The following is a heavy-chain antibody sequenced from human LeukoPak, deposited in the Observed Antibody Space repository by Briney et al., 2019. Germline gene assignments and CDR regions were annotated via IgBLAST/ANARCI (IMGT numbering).Heavy chain of an antibody. CDR3: ARVRTGGYSYGYHPNWFDP. CDR1: GGSFSGYY. D-gene: IGHD5-18*01. V-gene: IGHV4-34*01. Sequence: SETLSLTCAVYGGSFSGYYWSWIRQPPGKGLEWIGEINHSGSTNYNPSLKSRVTISVDTSKNQFSLKLGSVTAADTAVYYCARVRTGGYSYGYHPNWFDPWGQGTLVTVSS. J-gene: IGHJ5*02. CDR2: INHSGST.